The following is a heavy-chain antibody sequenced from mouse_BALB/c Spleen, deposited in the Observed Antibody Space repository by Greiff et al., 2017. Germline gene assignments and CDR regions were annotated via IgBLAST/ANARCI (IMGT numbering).Heavy chain of an antibody. CDR2: IYPGDGDT. V-gene: IGHV1-80*01. D-gene: IGHD1-2*01. CDR1: GYAFSSYW. J-gene: IGHJ2*01. Sequence: QVQLQQSGAELVRPGSSVKISCKASGYAFSSYWMNWVKQRPGQGLEWIGQIYPGDGDTNYNGKFKGKATLTADKSSSTAYMQLSSLTSEDSAVYFCAREDYGAFDDWGQGTTLTVSS. CDR3: AREDYGAFDD.